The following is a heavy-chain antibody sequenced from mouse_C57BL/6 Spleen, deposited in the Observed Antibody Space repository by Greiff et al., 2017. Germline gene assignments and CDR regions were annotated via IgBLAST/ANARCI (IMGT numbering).Heavy chain of an antibody. V-gene: IGHV14-3*01. J-gene: IGHJ3*01. CDR3: GAGNYYGSSYGFAY. Sequence: EAQLQQSVAELVRPGASVKLSCTASGFNIKNTYMHWVKQRPEQGLEWIGRIDPANGNTKYAPKFQGKATITADTSSNTAYLQLSSLTSEDTAIYYCGAGNYYGSSYGFAYWGQGTLVTVSA. CDR1: GFNIKNTY. CDR2: IDPANGNT. D-gene: IGHD1-1*01.